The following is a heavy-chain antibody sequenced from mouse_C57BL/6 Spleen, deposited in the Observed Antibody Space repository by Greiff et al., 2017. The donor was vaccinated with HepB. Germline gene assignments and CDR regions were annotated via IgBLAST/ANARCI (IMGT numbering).Heavy chain of an antibody. D-gene: IGHD1-1*01. V-gene: IGHV3-6*01. CDR3: ARDYYGTPFAY. CDR1: GYSITSCYY. CDR2: ISYDGSN. Sequence: EVQLQESGPGLVKPSQSLSLTCSVTGYSITSCYYWNWIRQFPGNKLEWMGYISYDGSNNYNPFLKNRISITRDTSKNQFFLKLNSVTTEDTATYYCARDYYGTPFAYWGQGTLVTVSA. J-gene: IGHJ3*01.